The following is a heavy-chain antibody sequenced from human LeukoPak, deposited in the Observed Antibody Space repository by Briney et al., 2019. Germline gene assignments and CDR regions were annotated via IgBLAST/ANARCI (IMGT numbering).Heavy chain of an antibody. CDR2: INSDGSST. V-gene: IGHV3-74*01. D-gene: IGHD1-20*01. CDR1: GFTFSSYA. J-gene: IGHJ3*02. Sequence: PGGSLRLSCAASGFTFSSYAMSWVRQAPGKGLVWVSRINSDGSSTSYADSVKGRFTISRDNAKNTLYLQMNSLRAEDTAVYYCARDKYNWNEDAFDIWGQGTMVTVSS. CDR3: ARDKYNWNEDAFDI.